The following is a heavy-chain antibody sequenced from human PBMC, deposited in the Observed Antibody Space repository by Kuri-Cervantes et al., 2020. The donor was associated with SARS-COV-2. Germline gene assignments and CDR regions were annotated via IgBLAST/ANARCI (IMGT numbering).Heavy chain of an antibody. CDR2: INSDGSST. J-gene: IGHJ4*02. CDR1: GFTFSSYW. CDR3: ARVDGGWYGGEYYFDY. Sequence: GESLKITCAASGFTFSSYWMHWVRQAPGKGLVWVSRINSDGSSTSYADSVKGRFTISRDNAKNSLYLQMNSLRAEDTALYYCARVDGGWYGGEYYFDYWGQGTLVTVSS. D-gene: IGHD6-19*01. V-gene: IGHV3-74*01.